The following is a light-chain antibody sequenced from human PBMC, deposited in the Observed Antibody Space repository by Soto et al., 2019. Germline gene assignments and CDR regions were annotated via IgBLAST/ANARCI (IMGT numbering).Light chain of an antibody. J-gene: IGKJ1*01. V-gene: IGKV1-27*01. CDR2: SAS. Sequence: DIQMTQSPSSLSASVGDRVTITCRTSQDINNYLAWYQQKAGKVPKLLIYSASTLQSGVPSRLSGSGSGTDFTLTITSLQPEDVATYYCQKYTSAPRTFGQGPKVDIX. CDR1: QDINNY. CDR3: QKYTSAPRT.